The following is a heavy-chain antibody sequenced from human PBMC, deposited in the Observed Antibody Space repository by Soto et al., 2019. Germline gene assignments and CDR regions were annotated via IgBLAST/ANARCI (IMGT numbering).Heavy chain of an antibody. CDR3: ARDLSWGSNWYYYMDV. D-gene: IGHD7-27*01. CDR2: ISCSSSVI. J-gene: IGHJ6*03. V-gene: IGHV3-48*01. Sequence: PGGSLRLSCAPSGFILSDCAMNWVRQAPGKGLEWVSFISCSSSVIVYADSVKGRFTVSRDNARNSLYLQMNSLRAEDTAVYYCARDLSWGSNWYYYMDVWGKGTTVTVSS. CDR1: GFILSDCA.